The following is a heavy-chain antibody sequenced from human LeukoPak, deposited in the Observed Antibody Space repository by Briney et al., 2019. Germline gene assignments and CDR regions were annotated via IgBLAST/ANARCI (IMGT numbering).Heavy chain of an antibody. CDR1: GYTFTSYD. CDR2: MNPNSGNT. CDR3: ARGSVTLDYDSSGYYYYMDV. V-gene: IGHV1-8*01. D-gene: IGHD3-22*01. Sequence: GASVKVSCKASGYTFTSYDINWVRQATGQGLEWMGWMNPNSGNTGYAQKFQGRVTMTRNTSISTAYKELSSLRSEDTAVYYCARGSVTLDYDSSGYYYYMDVWGKGTTVTVSS. J-gene: IGHJ6*03.